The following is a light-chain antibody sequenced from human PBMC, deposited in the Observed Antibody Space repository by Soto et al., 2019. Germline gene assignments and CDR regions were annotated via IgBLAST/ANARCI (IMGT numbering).Light chain of an antibody. J-gene: IGLJ1*01. V-gene: IGLV2-14*01. CDR2: EVS. CDR1: SSDVGGYNY. Sequence: QSVLAQPASVSGSPGQSITISCTGTSSDVGGYNYVSWYQHHPGKAPKLMIYEVSNQPSGVSNRFSGSKSGNTASLTISGLQAEDEADYYCSSYTSGSSPYVFGTGTKVTVL. CDR3: SSYTSGSSPYV.